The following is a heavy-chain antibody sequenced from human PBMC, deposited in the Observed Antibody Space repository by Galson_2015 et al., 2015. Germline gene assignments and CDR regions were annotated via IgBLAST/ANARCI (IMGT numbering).Heavy chain of an antibody. Sequence: SLRLSCAASGFTFSNYRMSWVRQAPGKGLEWVADIKQDGSEKYYVDSVKGRFTISRDNAKNSLYLQMNSLRAEDTAIYYCASQTWTVYFDYWGQGILVTVSS. CDR3: ASQTWTVYFDY. J-gene: IGHJ4*02. CDR2: IKQDGSEK. CDR1: GFTFSNYR. V-gene: IGHV3-7*03. D-gene: IGHD4-17*01.